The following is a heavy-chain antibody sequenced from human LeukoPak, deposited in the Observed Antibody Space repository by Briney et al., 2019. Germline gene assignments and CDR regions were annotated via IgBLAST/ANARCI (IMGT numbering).Heavy chain of an antibody. V-gene: IGHV1-18*01. CDR3: ARDTRMLGYCSGGSCYFRY. CDR1: GYTFTSYG. J-gene: IGHJ4*02. D-gene: IGHD2-15*01. Sequence: GASVKVSCKASGYTFTSYGISWVRQAPGQGLEWMGWISAYNGNTNNAQKLQGRGTMTTDTSTSTAYMELRSLRSDDTAVYYCARDTRMLGYCSGGSCYFRYWGQGTLVTVSS. CDR2: ISAYNGNT.